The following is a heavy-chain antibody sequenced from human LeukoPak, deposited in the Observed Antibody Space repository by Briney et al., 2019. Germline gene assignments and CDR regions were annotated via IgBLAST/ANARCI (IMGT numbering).Heavy chain of an antibody. Sequence: SETLSLTCTVSGGSISSSSYYWGWIRQPPGKGLEWIGNIYYSGSTYYNPSLRSRVTVSVDTSKNQFSLKLSSVTAADTAVYYCARSPVWWFDPWGQGTLVTVSS. CDR3: ARSPVWWFDP. D-gene: IGHD3-16*01. V-gene: IGHV4-39*01. CDR1: GGSISSSSYY. J-gene: IGHJ5*02. CDR2: IYYSGST.